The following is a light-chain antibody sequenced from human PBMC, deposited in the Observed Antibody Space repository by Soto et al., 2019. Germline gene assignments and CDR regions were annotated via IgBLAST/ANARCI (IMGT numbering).Light chain of an antibody. J-gene: IGKJ4*01. CDR1: QSLLHSDGDNY. Sequence: DIVMTQSPLSLPVTPGEPASISCKSSQSLLHSDGDNYLEWYVQKAGQSPQLLIYLVSHRASGVPDRLSGSGSGTDFTLKISKVEADDVGVYYCMQTLQTPYTFGGGTKVEIK. CDR3: MQTLQTPYT. CDR2: LVS. V-gene: IGKV2-28*01.